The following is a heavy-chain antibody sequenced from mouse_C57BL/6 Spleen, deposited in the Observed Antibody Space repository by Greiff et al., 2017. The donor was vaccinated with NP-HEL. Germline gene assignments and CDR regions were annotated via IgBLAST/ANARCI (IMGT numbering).Heavy chain of an antibody. D-gene: IGHD2-5*01. Sequence: QVQLQQSGPELVKPGASVKISCKASGYAFSSSWMNWVKQRPGKGLEWIGRIYPGDGDTNYNGKFKGKATLTADKSSSTAYMQLSSLTSEDSAVYYCARGFYSNYGRDYWGQGTTLTVSS. CDR1: GYAFSSSW. CDR2: IYPGDGDT. V-gene: IGHV1-82*01. J-gene: IGHJ2*01. CDR3: ARGFYSNYGRDY.